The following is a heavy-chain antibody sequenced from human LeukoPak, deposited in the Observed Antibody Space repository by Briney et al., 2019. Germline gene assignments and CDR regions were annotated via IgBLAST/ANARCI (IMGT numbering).Heavy chain of an antibody. Sequence: ASVKVSCKASGYTFTSYGINWVRQATGQGLEWMGWMNPNSGNTGYAQKFQGRVTMARNTSTSTAYMELSSLRSEDTAVYYCARGLPYYYGSGRSTGDYWGQGTLVTVSS. V-gene: IGHV1-8*02. CDR2: MNPNSGNT. D-gene: IGHD3-10*01. J-gene: IGHJ4*02. CDR3: ARGLPYYYGSGRSTGDY. CDR1: GYTFTSYG.